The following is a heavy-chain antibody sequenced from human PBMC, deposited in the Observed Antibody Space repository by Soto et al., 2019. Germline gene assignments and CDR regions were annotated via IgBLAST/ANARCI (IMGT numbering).Heavy chain of an antibody. V-gene: IGHV4-4*07. D-gene: IGHD3-3*01. J-gene: IGHJ5*02. CDR1: GGSMSSYY. CDR2: VYSSGGT. CDR3: ARGQRFSDWFDP. Sequence: SETLSLTCTVSGGSMSSYYWAWIRQPAGKGLEWIGRVYSSGGTHYNPSLKSRVTISLDTSKNQFSLRLLSVTDADTAVYYCARGQRFSDWFDPWGQGNLVTVSS.